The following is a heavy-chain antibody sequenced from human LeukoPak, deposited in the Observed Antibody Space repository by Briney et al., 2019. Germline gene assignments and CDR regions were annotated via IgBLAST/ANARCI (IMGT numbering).Heavy chain of an antibody. D-gene: IGHD4-17*01. CDR2: ISGSGGST. Sequence: PGGSLRLSCAASGFTFSSYAMSWVRQAPGKGLEWVSAISGSGGSTYYAASVKGRFTISRDNSKNTLYLQMNSLRAEDTAVYYCAKDPTVTTLFDYWGQGTLVTVSS. CDR3: AKDPTVTTLFDY. J-gene: IGHJ4*02. CDR1: GFTFSSYA. V-gene: IGHV3-23*01.